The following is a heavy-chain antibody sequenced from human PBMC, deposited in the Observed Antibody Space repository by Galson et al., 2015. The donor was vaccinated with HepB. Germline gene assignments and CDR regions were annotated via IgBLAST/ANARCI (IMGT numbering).Heavy chain of an antibody. CDR1: GFTFSNAW. CDR2: IKSKTDGGTT. CDR3: TTAELRFLEWLPHDAFDI. J-gene: IGHJ3*02. D-gene: IGHD3-3*01. V-gene: IGHV3-15*01. Sequence: LRLSCAASGFTFSNAWMSWVRQAPGKGLEWVGRIKSKTDGGTTDYAAPVKGRFTISRDDSKNTLYLQMNSLKTEDTAVYYCTTAELRFLEWLPHDAFDIWGQGTMVTVSS.